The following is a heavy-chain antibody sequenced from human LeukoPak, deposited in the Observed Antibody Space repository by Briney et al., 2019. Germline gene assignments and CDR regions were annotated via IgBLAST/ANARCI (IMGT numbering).Heavy chain of an antibody. Sequence: KTSETLSLTCTVSGGSISSSSYYWGWIRQPPGKGLEWIGSIYYSGSTYYNPSLKSRVTISVDTSKNQFSLKLTSVTAADTAVYYCARSGYSYGYYYFDLWGRGTLVTVSS. V-gene: IGHV4-39*07. J-gene: IGHJ2*01. CDR1: GGSISSSSYY. D-gene: IGHD5-18*01. CDR3: ARSGYSYGYYYFDL. CDR2: IYYSGST.